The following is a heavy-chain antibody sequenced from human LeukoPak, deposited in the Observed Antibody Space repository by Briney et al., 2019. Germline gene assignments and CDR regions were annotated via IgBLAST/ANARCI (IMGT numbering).Heavy chain of an antibody. CDR1: GYSFTNYW. CDR2: IYPSDSDT. CDR3: SGRLTQESDLSDF. J-gene: IGHJ4*02. D-gene: IGHD2/OR15-2a*01. V-gene: IGHV5-51*01. Sequence: GESLKISCEASGYSFTNYWIAWVRQMPGKGLEWMGMIYPSDSDTRYGPSFQGQVTISADKSINTAYLQWSSLEASDTAMYYCSGRLTQESDLSDFWGQGTLVTVSS.